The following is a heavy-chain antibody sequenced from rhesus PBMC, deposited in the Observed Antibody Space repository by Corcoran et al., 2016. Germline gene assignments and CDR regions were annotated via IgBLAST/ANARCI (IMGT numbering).Heavy chain of an antibody. Sequence: QVQLQESGPGLVKPSESLSPPCVVSGYVIRGHYGTWLRQPPGKGLEWNGYIYGSSGSTYYSPSLMSRVTISTDTSRNQFSLKLSSVTAADTAVYYCARGGGNYRYDYWGQGVLVTVSS. CDR1: GYVIRGHY. CDR2: IYGSSGST. D-gene: IGHD1-44*01. CDR3: ARGGGNYRYDY. V-gene: IGHV4S7*01. J-gene: IGHJ4*01.